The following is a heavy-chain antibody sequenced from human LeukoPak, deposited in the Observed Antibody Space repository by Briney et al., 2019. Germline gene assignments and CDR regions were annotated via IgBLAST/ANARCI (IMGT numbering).Heavy chain of an antibody. J-gene: IGHJ4*02. CDR1: GFTFSSYE. V-gene: IGHV3-48*03. Sequence: PGGSLRLSCAASGFTFSSYEMNWVRQAPGKGLEWVSHISYSDTIYYADSVKGRFTISRDNAKNSLYLQMNSLRAEDTAVYYCARGGRHYYDSSGYVLDYWGQGTLVTVSS. D-gene: IGHD3-22*01. CDR3: ARGGRHYYDSSGYVLDY. CDR2: ISYSDTI.